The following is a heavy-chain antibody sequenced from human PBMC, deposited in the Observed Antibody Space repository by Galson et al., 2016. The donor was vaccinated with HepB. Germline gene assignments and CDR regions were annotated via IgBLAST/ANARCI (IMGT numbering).Heavy chain of an antibody. CDR3: ARNYDTSGYYRPAFDM. CDR2: IKQDGSET. J-gene: IGHJ3*02. CDR1: GFSFSSYW. V-gene: IGHV3-7*01. Sequence: SLRLACAASGFSFSSYWMSWVRQAPGKGLVWVANIKQDGSETYYVDFVKGRFTISRDNAKRSLFLEMNSVRVEDTALYYCARNYDTSGYYRPAFDMWGHGTTVTVSS. D-gene: IGHD3-22*01.